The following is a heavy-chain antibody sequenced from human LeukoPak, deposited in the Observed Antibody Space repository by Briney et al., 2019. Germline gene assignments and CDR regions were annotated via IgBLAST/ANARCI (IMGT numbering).Heavy chain of an antibody. D-gene: IGHD3-16*01. CDR3: ARVVTFGYYYMDV. J-gene: IGHJ6*03. CDR2: INHSGST. V-gene: IGHV4-34*01. CDR1: GGSFSGYY. Sequence: SETLSLTCAVYGGSFSGYYWSWIRQPPGKGLEWIGEINHSGSTNYNPSLKSRVTISVDTSKNQFSLKLSSVTAADTAVYYCARVVTFGYYYMDVWGKGTTVTVSS.